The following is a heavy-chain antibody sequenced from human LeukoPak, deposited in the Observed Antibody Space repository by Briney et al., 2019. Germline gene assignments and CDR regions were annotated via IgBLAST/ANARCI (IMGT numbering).Heavy chain of an antibody. CDR3: ARIGSGYAGDFDY. Sequence: GGSLRLSCAASGFTFSSYWMHWVRQAPGKGLVWVSRINSDGSSTSYADSVKGRFTISRDNAKNTPYLQMNSLRAEDTAVYYCARIGSGYAGDFDYWGQGTLVTVSS. V-gene: IGHV3-74*01. J-gene: IGHJ4*02. CDR1: GFTFSSYW. D-gene: IGHD5-12*01. CDR2: INSDGSST.